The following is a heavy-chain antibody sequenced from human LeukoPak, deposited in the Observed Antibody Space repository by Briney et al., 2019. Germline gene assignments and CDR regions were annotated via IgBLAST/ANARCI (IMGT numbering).Heavy chain of an antibody. D-gene: IGHD3-16*01. CDR3: ARALGDGDYCYMDV. CDR1: GYTFTSYD. V-gene: IGHV1-8*01. CDR2: MNPNSGNT. J-gene: IGHJ6*03. Sequence: PGASVKVSCKASGYTFTSYDINWVRQATGQGLEWMGWMNPNSGNTGYAQKFQGRVTMTRNTSISTAYMELSSLRSEGTAVYYCARALGDGDYCYMDVWGKGTTVTVSS.